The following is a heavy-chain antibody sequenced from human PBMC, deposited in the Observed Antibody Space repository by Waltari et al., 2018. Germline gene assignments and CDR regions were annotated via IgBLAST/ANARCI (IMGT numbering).Heavy chain of an antibody. Sequence: VQLVESGGGLVKPGGSLSLSCTVSGFTIRNFGMGWVRQAPGKGLEWDVTTTDVNAYLCYADSVRCRFTVTTDNAKSSLYLQMNNLRAGDTGVYYCVRALTTPNDYWGRGTLVTVSS. CDR1: GFTIRNFG. CDR3: VRALTTPNDY. CDR2: TTDVNAYL. D-gene: IGHD4-17*01. J-gene: IGHJ4*02. V-gene: IGHV3-21*03.